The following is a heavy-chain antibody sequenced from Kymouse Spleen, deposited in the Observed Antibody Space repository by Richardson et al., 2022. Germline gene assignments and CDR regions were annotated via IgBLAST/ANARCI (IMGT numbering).Heavy chain of an antibody. CDR2: ISWNSGSI. D-gene: IGHD6-6*01. J-gene: IGHJ6*02. CDR1: GFTFDDYA. CDR3: AKDIEDSSSSNYYYGMDV. V-gene: IGHV3-9*01. Sequence: EVQLVESGGGLVQPGRSLRLSCAASGFTFDDYAMHWVRQAPGKGLEWVSGISWNSGSIGYADSVKGRFTISRDNAKNSLYLQMNSLRAEDTALYYCAKDIEDSSSSNYYYGMDVWGQGTTVTVSS.